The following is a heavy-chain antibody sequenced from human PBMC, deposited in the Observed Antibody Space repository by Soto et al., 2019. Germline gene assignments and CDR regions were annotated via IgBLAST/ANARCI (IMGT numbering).Heavy chain of an antibody. CDR2: IYPGDSDT. D-gene: IGHD5-18*01. J-gene: IGHJ6*02. CDR3: ATSRGYSYVEYYYYYGMDV. V-gene: IGHV5-51*01. CDR1: GYSFTSYW. Sequence: PGESLKISCKGSGYSFTSYWIGWVRQMPGKGLEWMGIIYPGDSDTRYSPSFQGQVTISADKSISTAYLQWSSLKASDTAMYYCATSRGYSYVEYYYYYGMDVWGQGTTVTVSS.